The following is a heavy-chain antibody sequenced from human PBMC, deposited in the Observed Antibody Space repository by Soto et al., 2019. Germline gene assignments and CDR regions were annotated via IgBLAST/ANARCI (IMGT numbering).Heavy chain of an antibody. CDR2: IWSDGTKK. CDR1: GFAFSNYG. V-gene: IGHV3-33*01. Sequence: QVHLVESGGGVVQPGRSLTLSCTASGFAFSNYGIHWVRQAPGRGLEWVAVIWSDGTKKFYAGSVRGRFTISRDNSKNTIYLQMNSLRAEDTAVYYCAREWWEEPAGKETVSLFDYWGQGTLVTVSS. J-gene: IGHJ4*02. CDR3: AREWWEEPAGKETVSLFDY. D-gene: IGHD6-13*01.